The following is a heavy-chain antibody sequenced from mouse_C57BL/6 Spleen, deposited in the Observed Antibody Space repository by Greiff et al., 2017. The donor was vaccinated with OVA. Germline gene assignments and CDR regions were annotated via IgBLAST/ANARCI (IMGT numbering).Heavy chain of an antibody. CDR2: ISNGGGST. CDR1: GFTFSDYY. V-gene: IGHV5-12*01. Sequence: EVKLVESGGGLVQPGGSLKLSCAASGFTFSDYYMYWVRQTPEKRLEWVAYISNGGGSTYYPDTVKGRFTISRDNAKNTLYLQMRRLKSEDTAMYYCARRYYYGRPSYWYFDVWGKGTTVTVSS. D-gene: IGHD1-1*01. CDR3: ARRYYYGRPSYWYFDV. J-gene: IGHJ1*03.